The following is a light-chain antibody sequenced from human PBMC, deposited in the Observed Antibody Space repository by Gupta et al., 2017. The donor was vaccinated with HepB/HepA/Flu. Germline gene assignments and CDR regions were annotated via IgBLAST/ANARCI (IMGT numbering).Light chain of an antibody. CDR2: KVS. CDR3: TQGKHWLKT. CDR1: QSLVYSDVKTY. Sequence: DVVMTQSPFSLPVTLGQPASIYFRSSQSLVYSDVKTYLNWFQQRPGHSPRRLIYKVSKRDSGVPDRFSGSGSGTDFTLKISSGEAEDVGVYYCTQGKHWLKTFGQGTKVEIK. V-gene: IGKV2-30*01. J-gene: IGKJ1*01.